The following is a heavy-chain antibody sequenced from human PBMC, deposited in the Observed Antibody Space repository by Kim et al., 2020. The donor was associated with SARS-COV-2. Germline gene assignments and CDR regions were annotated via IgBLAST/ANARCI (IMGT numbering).Heavy chain of an antibody. CDR3: AILEQQLEEVGLDY. J-gene: IGHJ4*02. D-gene: IGHD6-13*01. CDR1: GYTFTGYY. CDR2: INPNSCGT. V-gene: IGHV1-2*02. Sequence: ASVKVSCKASGYTFTGYYMHWVRQAPGQGLEWMGWINPNSCGTNYAQKFQGRVTMTRDTSISTAYMELSRLRSDDTAVYYCAILEQQLEEVGLDYWGQGTLVTVSS.